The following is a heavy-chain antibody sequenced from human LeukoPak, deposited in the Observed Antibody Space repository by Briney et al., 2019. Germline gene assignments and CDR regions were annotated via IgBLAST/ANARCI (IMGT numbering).Heavy chain of an antibody. D-gene: IGHD2-21*01. J-gene: IGHJ4*02. CDR2: ISANGNT. CDR1: GGSLSSRLDY. V-gene: IGHV4-39*07. Sequence: SETLSLTCTVSGGSLSSRLDYWNWVRQTPGKGLEWIGTISANGNTFYNRSLKTRVTLAIDTSKNQFSLKVTSVTAADTAVYYCAADGDANSLALWGQGTLVTVSS. CDR3: AADGDANSLAL.